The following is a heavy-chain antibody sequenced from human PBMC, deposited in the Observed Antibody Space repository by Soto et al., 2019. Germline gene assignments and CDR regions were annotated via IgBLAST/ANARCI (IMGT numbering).Heavy chain of an antibody. V-gene: IGHV5-51*01. J-gene: IGHJ4*02. CDR1: GYTFSNFW. D-gene: IGHD6-13*01. Sequence: GESLKISCQSSGYTFSNFWIGWVRQLPEKGLEWMGIIYPGDHETRYSPSFHGKVTISADRSINTAYLQWNSLGASDTAFYFCARSPRSSPYFDYWGQGALVTVSS. CDR2: IYPGDHET. CDR3: ARSPRSSPYFDY.